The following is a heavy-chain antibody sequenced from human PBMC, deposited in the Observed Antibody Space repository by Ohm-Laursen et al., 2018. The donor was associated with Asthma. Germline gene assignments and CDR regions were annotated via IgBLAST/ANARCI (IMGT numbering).Heavy chain of an antibody. CDR1: GFTFSSYG. CDR3: ARWLGADY. D-gene: IGHD3-16*01. J-gene: IGHJ4*02. V-gene: IGHV3-30*03. CDR2: ISYDGSNK. Sequence: SSLRLSCAASGFTFSSYGMHWVRQAPGKGLEWVAVISYDGSNKYYADSVKGRFTISRDNSKNTLYLQMNSLRAEDTAVYYCARWLGADYWGQGTLVTVSS.